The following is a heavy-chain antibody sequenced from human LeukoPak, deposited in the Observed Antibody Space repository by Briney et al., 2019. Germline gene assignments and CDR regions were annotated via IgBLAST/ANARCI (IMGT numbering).Heavy chain of an antibody. Sequence: SVKVSCTASGYTFTSYDINWVRQATGQGLEWMGWMNPSSGNTGYAKKFQGRVTLTRNTSIATAYLELSSLRSEDSAVYYCGRGPLIVTTVVTRVDWFDPWGEGSLVTVSS. V-gene: IGHV1-8*01. CDR3: GRGPLIVTTVVTRVDWFDP. CDR2: MNPSSGNT. J-gene: IGHJ5*02. CDR1: GYTFTSYD. D-gene: IGHD4-23*01.